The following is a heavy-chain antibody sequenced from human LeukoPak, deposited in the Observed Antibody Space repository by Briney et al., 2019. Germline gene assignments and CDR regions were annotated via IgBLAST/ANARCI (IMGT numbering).Heavy chain of an antibody. D-gene: IGHD1-26*01. V-gene: IGHV4-38-2*02. CDR2: IYHSGST. CDR3: ARDGSDYYYGMDV. J-gene: IGHJ6*04. CDR1: GYSISSGYY. Sequence: SETLSLTCAVSGYSISSGYYWGWIRQPPGKGLEWIGSIYHSGSTYYNPSLKSRVTISVDTSKNQFPLKLSSVTAADTAVYYCARDGSDYYYGMDVWGKGTTVTVSS.